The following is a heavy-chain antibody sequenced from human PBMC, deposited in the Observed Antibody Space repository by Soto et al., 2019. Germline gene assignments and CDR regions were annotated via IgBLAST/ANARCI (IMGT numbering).Heavy chain of an antibody. V-gene: IGHV3-23*01. Sequence: GGSLRLSCAASGFTFSSYAMSWVRQAPGKGLEWVSAISGSGGSTYYADSVKGRFTISRDNSKNTLYLQMNSLRAEDTAVYYCAKAESGRYDYYMDVWGKGTTVTVSS. CDR1: GFTFSSYA. D-gene: IGHD1-26*01. CDR2: ISGSGGST. J-gene: IGHJ6*03. CDR3: AKAESGRYDYYMDV.